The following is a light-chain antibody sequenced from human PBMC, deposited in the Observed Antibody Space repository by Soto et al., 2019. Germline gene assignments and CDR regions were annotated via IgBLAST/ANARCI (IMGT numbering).Light chain of an antibody. CDR2: KAS. CDR3: QQHSTWPFI. V-gene: IGKV1-5*03. J-gene: IGKJ4*01. Sequence: IVLTPSPATLSSSVSDRATLKCRASQSVSRRLAWYQQNPGQAPRLLIFKASSRESGVPSRFSGSGIGTEFILTISSLEPGDFAAYYCQQHSTWPFIFGEGTKVDIK. CDR1: QSVSRR.